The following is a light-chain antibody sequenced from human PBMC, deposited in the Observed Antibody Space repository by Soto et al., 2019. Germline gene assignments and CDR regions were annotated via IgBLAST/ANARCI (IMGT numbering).Light chain of an antibody. V-gene: IGKV3-20*01. J-gene: IGKJ1*01. CDR2: GAS. Sequence: EIVLTQSPGTLSLSPGERATLSCRASQSVSSSYLAWYQQKPGQGPRLLIYGASTRATGIPDRFSGSGSGTDFTLTISRLGPEDFAVYYCQQYGSSPGTFGQGTKVEIK. CDR1: QSVSSSY. CDR3: QQYGSSPGT.